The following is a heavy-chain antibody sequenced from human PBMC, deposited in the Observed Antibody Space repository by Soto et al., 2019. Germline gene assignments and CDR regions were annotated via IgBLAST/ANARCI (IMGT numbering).Heavy chain of an antibody. CDR2: INHSGST. V-gene: IGHV4-34*01. Sequence: PSETLSLTCAVYGGSFSGYYWSWIRQPPGKGLEWIGEINHSGSTNYNPSLKSRVTISVDTSKNQFSLKLSSVTAADTAVYYCARGVRITIFGVVTSLDFDYWGQGTLVTVSS. CDR3: ARGVRITIFGVVTSLDFDY. J-gene: IGHJ4*02. D-gene: IGHD3-3*01. CDR1: GGSFSGYY.